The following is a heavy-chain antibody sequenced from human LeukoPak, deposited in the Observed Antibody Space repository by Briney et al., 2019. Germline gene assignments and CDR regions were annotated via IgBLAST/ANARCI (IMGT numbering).Heavy chain of an antibody. J-gene: IGHJ4*02. V-gene: IGHV3-23*01. CDR2: VSGSGGGT. D-gene: IGHD3-3*01. CDR1: GFTFSTYA. CDR3: ARVGIRLLEQYYFDC. Sequence: GGSLRLSCVASGFTFSTYAMSWVRQAPGKGLEWVSAVSGSGGGTYYADSVKGRFTISRDNSKNTLYLQMNSLIAEDTAVYYCARVGIRLLEQYYFDCWGQGTLVTVSS.